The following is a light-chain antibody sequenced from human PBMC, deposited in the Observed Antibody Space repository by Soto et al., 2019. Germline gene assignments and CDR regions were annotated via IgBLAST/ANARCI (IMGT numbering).Light chain of an antibody. Sequence: QSALTQPASVSGSPGQSITISCTGTSSDVGGYNYVSWYQQHPGKAPKLMIYEVSNRPSGVSNRFSCSKSGNTAPLTISGLQAEDEADYYCTSYTSSSTQVFGGGTKLTVL. CDR3: TSYTSSSTQV. CDR1: SSDVGGYNY. V-gene: IGLV2-14*01. CDR2: EVS. J-gene: IGLJ3*02.